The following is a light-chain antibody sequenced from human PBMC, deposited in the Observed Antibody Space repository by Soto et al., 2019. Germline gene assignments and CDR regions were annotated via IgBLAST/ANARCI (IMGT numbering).Light chain of an antibody. V-gene: IGLV2-11*01. CDR2: DVS. CDR1: SSDVGGYDF. J-gene: IGLJ2*01. Sequence: QSALTQPRSASGSLGQSVTISCTGTSSDVGGYDFVSWYQQYPGKAPKLIIYDVSKRPSGVPDRFSGSKSGNSASLTISGRQSDDDADYYCCSYAGSYNLLVFGGGTKLTVL. CDR3: CSYAGSYNLLV.